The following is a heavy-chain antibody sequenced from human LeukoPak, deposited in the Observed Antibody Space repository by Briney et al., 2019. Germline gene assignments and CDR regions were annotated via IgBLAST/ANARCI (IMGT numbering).Heavy chain of an antibody. CDR2: IIPIFGTA. Sequence: SVKVSCKASGGTFSSYAISWVRQAPGQGLEWMGGIIPIFGTANYAQKFQGRVTITRNTSISTAYMELSSLRSVDTAVYYCAREKSGKLDYWGQGTLVTVSS. V-gene: IGHV1-69*05. J-gene: IGHJ4*02. CDR3: AREKSGKLDY. D-gene: IGHD4-23*01. CDR1: GGTFSSYA.